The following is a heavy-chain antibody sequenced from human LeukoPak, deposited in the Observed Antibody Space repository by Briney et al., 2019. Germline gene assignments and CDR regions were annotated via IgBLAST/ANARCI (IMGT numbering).Heavy chain of an antibody. CDR2: ISGSGGST. CDR1: GFTFNTYG. J-gene: IGHJ4*02. D-gene: IGHD6-13*01. V-gene: IGHV3-23*01. CDR3: AKLVAASSPTDY. Sequence: PGGSLRLSCAASGFTFNTYGMSGVRQAPGKGLEWVSAISGSGGSTYYADSVKGRFTISRDNSKNTLYLQMNSLRAEDTAVYYCAKLVAASSPTDYWGQGTLVTVSS.